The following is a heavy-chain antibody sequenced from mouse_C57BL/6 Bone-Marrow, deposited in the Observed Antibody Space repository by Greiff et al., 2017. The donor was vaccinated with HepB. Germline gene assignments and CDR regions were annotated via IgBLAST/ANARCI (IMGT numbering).Heavy chain of an antibody. CDR2: INPSSGYT. V-gene: IGHV1-7*01. CDR1: GYTFTSYW. Sequence: VQRVESGAELAKPGASVKLSCKASGYTFTSYWMHWVKQRPGQGLEWIGYINPSSGYTKYNQKFKDKATLTADKSSSTAYMQLSSLTYEDSAVYDCAREGTTVVARNWFAYWGQGTLVTVSA. J-gene: IGHJ3*01. D-gene: IGHD1-1*01. CDR3: AREGTTVVARNWFAY.